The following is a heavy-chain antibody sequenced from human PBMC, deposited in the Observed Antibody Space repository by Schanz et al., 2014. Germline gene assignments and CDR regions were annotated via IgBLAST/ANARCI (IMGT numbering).Heavy chain of an antibody. CDR1: GITFSSHS. J-gene: IGHJ3*02. V-gene: IGHV3-66*02. CDR2: VHPGGST. D-gene: IGHD2-21*01. Sequence: EVHLVESGGGLVQPGGSLRLSCAASGITFSSHSFNWVRQAPGKGLEWVSFVHPGGSTYYPDSVKGRFTISRDSSKNTLYLQMNSLRPEDTAVYYCARDGYSVVVISPTESFDIWGQGTMVTVSS. CDR3: ARDGYSVVVISPTESFDI.